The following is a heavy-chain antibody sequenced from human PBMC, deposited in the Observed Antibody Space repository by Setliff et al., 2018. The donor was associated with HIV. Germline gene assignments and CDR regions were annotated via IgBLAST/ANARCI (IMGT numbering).Heavy chain of an antibody. CDR1: GYSFINYG. CDR2: ISAYNGNI. J-gene: IGHJ6*02. Sequence: ASVKVSCKAPGYSFINYGRSWVRQAPGQGLEWMGWISAYNGNIHYAQKLQGRLTVTTDTSTRTAYMELKSLTSDDTAVYYCARPGVATGTPPYYNFYGMDVWGQGTTVTVSS. D-gene: IGHD2-21*02. CDR3: ARPGVATGTPPYYNFYGMDV. V-gene: IGHV1-18*01.